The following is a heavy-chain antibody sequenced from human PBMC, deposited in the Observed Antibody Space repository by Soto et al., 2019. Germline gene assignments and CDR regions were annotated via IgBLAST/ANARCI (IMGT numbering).Heavy chain of an antibody. CDR1: GFSLSTSGMC. CDR2: IDWDDDK. J-gene: IGHJ6*02. V-gene: IGHV2-70*01. Sequence: SGPTLVNPTQTRTLTCTFSGFSLSTSGMCVSWIRQPPGKALEWLALIDWDDDKYYSTSLKTRLTISKDTSKNQVVLTMTNMDPVDTATYYCARMKVPAASFYYYYYGMDVWGQGTTVTVSS. D-gene: IGHD2-2*01. CDR3: ARMKVPAASFYYYYYGMDV.